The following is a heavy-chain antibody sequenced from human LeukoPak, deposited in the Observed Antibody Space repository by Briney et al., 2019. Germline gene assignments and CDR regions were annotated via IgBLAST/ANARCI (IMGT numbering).Heavy chain of an antibody. Sequence: GASVKVSCKASGGTFSSYAICWVRQAPGQGLEWMGRIIPILGIANYAQKFQGRVTITADKSTSTAYMELSSLRSEDTAVYYCARDSLTYYDSSGYPRYWGQGTLVTVSS. CDR1: GGTFSSYA. CDR3: ARDSLTYYDSSGYPRY. J-gene: IGHJ4*02. D-gene: IGHD3-22*01. CDR2: IIPILGIA. V-gene: IGHV1-69*04.